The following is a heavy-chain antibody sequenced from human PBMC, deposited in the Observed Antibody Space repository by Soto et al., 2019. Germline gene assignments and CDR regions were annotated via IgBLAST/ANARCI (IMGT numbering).Heavy chain of an antibody. V-gene: IGHV3-23*01. CDR2: ISSGGGAT. CDR1: GFPFNTYA. D-gene: IGHD3-22*01. Sequence: PGGSLRLSCAASGFPFNTYAMSWVRQAPGKGPEWVSAISSGGGATFYTDSVKGRFTLSRDNSKDTLYLQMNSLRVEDTGVYYCTTDSYFTLKLVRFDYWGLGTLVTVSS. J-gene: IGHJ4*01. CDR3: TTDSYFTLKLVRFDY.